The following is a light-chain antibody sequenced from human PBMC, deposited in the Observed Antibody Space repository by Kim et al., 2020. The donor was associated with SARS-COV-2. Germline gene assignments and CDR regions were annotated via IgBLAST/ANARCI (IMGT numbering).Light chain of an antibody. CDR1: SLRSYY. Sequence: ALGQTVRITCQGDSLRSYYATWYQQKPRQAPLLVIYGKNNRPSGIPDRFSGSSSGNTASLTITGAQAEDEADYYCNSRDNSDNHVLFGGGTQLTVL. CDR3: NSRDNSDNHVL. CDR2: GKN. J-gene: IGLJ2*01. V-gene: IGLV3-19*01.